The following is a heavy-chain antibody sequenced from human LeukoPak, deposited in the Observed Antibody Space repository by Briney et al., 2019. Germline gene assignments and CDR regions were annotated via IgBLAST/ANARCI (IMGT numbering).Heavy chain of an antibody. Sequence: GGSLRLSCAASGFTFSNAWMNWVRQAPGKGLEWVGRIKCKTDGGTTDYAAPVKGRFTISRDDSKNTLYLQMNSLKTEDTAVYYCTTPVVPAASDYYYGMDVWGQGTTVTVSS. J-gene: IGHJ6*02. D-gene: IGHD2-2*01. V-gene: IGHV3-15*07. CDR1: GFTFSNAW. CDR3: TTPVVPAASDYYYGMDV. CDR2: IKCKTDGGTT.